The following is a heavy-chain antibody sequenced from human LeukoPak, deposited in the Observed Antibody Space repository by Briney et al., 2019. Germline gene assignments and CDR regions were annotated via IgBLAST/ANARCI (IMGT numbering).Heavy chain of an antibody. D-gene: IGHD2-21*02. CDR2: IYYSGST. J-gene: IGHJ4*02. CDR3: ARAGMGDCSFDY. V-gene: IGHV4-59*12. Sequence: SETLSLTCTVSGGSISSYYWSWIRQPPGKGLEWIGYIYYSGSTNYNPSLKSRVTISVDTSKNQFSLKLSSVTAADTAVYYCARAGMGDCSFDYWGQGTLVTVSS. CDR1: GGSISSYY.